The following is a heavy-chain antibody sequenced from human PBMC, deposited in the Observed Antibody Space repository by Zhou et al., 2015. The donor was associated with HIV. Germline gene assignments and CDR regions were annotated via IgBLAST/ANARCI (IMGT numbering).Heavy chain of an antibody. CDR3: AREGWGSWYFDL. CDR1: GGTFRSDG. D-gene: IGHD7-27*01. CDR2: IIPMFGTA. J-gene: IGHJ2*01. V-gene: IGHV1-69*06. Sequence: QLQLVQSGAEVKKPGSSVKVSCKASGGTFRSDGISWVRQAPGQGLEWMGGIIPMFGTANYAQKFQGRVTITADKSTSTAYMELSSLRSEDTAAYYCAREGWGSWYFDLWGRGTLVSVSS.